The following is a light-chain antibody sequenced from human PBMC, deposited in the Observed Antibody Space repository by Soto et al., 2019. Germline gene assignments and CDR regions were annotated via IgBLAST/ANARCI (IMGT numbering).Light chain of an antibody. CDR3: QQDGMLGT. V-gene: IGKV3-20*01. J-gene: IGKJ1*01. CDR1: QSVSNNY. Sequence: LKNTTGTLPLSPRERTTLCCPASQSVSNNYLAWYQQKPGQAPRLLIYGASNRATGIPDRFSGSGSGTDFTLTSSRLEPEEFAVYYCQQDGMLGTCGQGTKVDIK. CDR2: GAS.